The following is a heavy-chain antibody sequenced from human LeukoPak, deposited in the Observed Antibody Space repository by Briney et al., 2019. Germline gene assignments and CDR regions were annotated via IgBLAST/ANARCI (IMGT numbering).Heavy chain of an antibody. D-gene: IGHD3-22*01. CDR3: ARSHSGSLRAPFDY. Sequence: ASVKVSCKASGYIFTNYGLIWVRQAPGQGLEWMGWISAYNGDTKYGQKFQGRVTMTTDKTTTTAHIELRNVRSDDTAVYYCARSHSGSLRAPFDYWGQGTLVTVSS. J-gene: IGHJ4*02. V-gene: IGHV1-18*01. CDR2: ISAYNGDT. CDR1: GYIFTNYG.